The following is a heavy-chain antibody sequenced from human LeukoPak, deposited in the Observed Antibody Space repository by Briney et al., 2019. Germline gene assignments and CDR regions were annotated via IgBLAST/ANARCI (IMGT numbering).Heavy chain of an antibody. CDR3: ARDPRVDHSGMDV. J-gene: IGHJ6*02. CDR1: GSTVSSNY. CDR2: IFSDDTT. Sequence: GGSLRLSCAASGSTVSSNYMNWVRQGPGKGLEWISTIFSDDTTYYTDSVKGRFIISRDNFKNTLYLQMSSLRVEDTAVYYCARDPRVDHSGMDVWGQGTTVTVSS. D-gene: IGHD2-15*01. V-gene: IGHV3-66*01.